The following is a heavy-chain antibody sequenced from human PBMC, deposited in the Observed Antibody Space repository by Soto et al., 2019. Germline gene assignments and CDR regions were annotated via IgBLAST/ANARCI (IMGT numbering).Heavy chain of an antibody. J-gene: IGHJ4*02. CDR3: ARGGITAVRNYYFDH. V-gene: IGHV4-4*02. CDR2: IHHSGPT. D-gene: IGHD1-20*01. CDR1: GDSISSSEW. Sequence: QVQLQESGPGLVKPSGTLSLNCTVSGDSISSSEWWSWVRQPPGKGLEWIAEIHHSGPTNYNPSLQSRVTITVDKSKNQISLRLSTVTAADTAVYYCARGGITAVRNYYFDHWGQGTLVTVSS.